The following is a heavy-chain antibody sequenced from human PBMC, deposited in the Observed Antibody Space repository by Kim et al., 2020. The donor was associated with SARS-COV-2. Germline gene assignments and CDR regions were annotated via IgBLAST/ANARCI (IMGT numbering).Heavy chain of an antibody. Sequence: GGSLRLSCAASGFTFSDYYMSWIRQAPGKGLEWVSYISSSSSYTNYADPVKGRFTISRDNAKNSLYLQMNSLRAEDTAVYYCARDRRRSALVVPAAIVGAYWGQGTLVTVSS. V-gene: IGHV3-11*06. CDR3: ARDRRRSALVVPAAIVGAY. CDR1: GFTFSDYY. CDR2: ISSSSSYT. D-gene: IGHD2-2*01. J-gene: IGHJ4*02.